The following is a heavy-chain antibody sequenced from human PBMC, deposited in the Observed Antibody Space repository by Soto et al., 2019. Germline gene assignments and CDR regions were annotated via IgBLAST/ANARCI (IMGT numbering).Heavy chain of an antibody. Sequence: SVKVSCKASGGTFSSYTISWVRQAPGQGLEWMGRIIPILGIANYAQKFQGRVTITADKSTSTAYMELSSLRSEDTAVYYCARDLRNLGHIVVATGGDAFDIWG. CDR2: IIPILGIA. CDR1: GGTFSSYT. V-gene: IGHV1-69*04. D-gene: IGHD2-21*02. CDR3: ARDLRNLGHIVVATGGDAFDI. J-gene: IGHJ3*02.